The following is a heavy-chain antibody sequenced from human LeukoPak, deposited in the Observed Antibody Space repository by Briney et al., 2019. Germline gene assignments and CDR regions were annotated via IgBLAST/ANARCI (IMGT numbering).Heavy chain of an antibody. D-gene: IGHD2-21*02. V-gene: IGHV3-53*01. CDR1: GFTFSDYY. CDR2: IYSGGST. Sequence: GSLRLSCAASGFTFSDYYMSWIRQAPGKGLEWVAVIYSGGSTYYADSVKGRFTISRDNSKNTLYLQMNSLRAEDTAVYYCARAPYCGGDCYSGHFDYWGQGTLVTVSS. CDR3: ARAPYCGGDCYSGHFDY. J-gene: IGHJ4*02.